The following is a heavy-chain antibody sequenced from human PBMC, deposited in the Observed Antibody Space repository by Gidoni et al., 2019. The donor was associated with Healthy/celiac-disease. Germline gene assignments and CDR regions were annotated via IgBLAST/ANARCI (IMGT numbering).Heavy chain of an antibody. V-gene: IGHV1-69*01. D-gene: IGHD4-17*01. CDR3: ARGIYYGDYYYYGMDV. Sequence: QAQPVQSGAAVKKPGSSVKVPCKASGGTLSSYAISWVRQAPGQGLEWMGGIIPIFGTANYAQKFQGRVTITADESTSTAYMELSSLRSEDTAVYYCARGIYYGDYYYYGMDVWGQGTTVTVSS. CDR2: IIPIFGTA. J-gene: IGHJ6*02. CDR1: GGTLSSYA.